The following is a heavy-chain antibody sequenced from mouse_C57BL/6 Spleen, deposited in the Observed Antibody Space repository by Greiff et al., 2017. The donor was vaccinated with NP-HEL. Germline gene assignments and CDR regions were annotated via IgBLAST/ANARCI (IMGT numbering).Heavy chain of an antibody. V-gene: IGHV1-85*01. J-gene: IGHJ3*01. CDR1: GYTFTSYD. D-gene: IGHD1-1*01. CDR2: IYPRDGST. CDR3: ATYGSSLGLAY. Sequence: VQLQQSGPELVKPGASVKLSCKASGYTFTSYDINWVKQRPGQGLEWIGWIYPRDGSTKYNEKFKGKATLTVDTSSSTAYMELHSLTSEDSAVYLCATYGSSLGLAYWGQGTLVTVSA.